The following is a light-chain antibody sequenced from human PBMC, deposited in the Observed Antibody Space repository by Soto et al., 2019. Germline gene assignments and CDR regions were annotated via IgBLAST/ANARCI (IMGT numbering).Light chain of an antibody. V-gene: IGKV2-24*01. CDR2: EVS. J-gene: IGKJ4*01. Sequence: DIVLTQTPLSSPVTLGQPATISCRSSQSLVHSDGNKYLNWLQQTPGQPPSLLIYEVSYRCSGVTDRFSGRGAGTDFTLDISRVEAEDVGVYYCMQTTQFPFTFGGGTKVEIK. CDR1: QSLVHSDGNKY. CDR3: MQTTQFPFT.